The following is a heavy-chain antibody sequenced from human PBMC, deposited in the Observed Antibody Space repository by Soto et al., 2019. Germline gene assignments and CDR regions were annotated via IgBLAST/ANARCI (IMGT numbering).Heavy chain of an antibody. J-gene: IGHJ6*02. CDR1: GFTFSSYA. Sequence: GGSVRLSCAASGFTFSSYAMHWVRQAPGKGLEWVAVISYDGSNKYYADSVKGRFTISRDNSKNTLYLQMNSLRAEDTAVYYCARDKGQRSGWYYYYGMDVWGQGTTVTVSS. V-gene: IGHV3-30-3*01. CDR3: ARDKGQRSGWYYYYGMDV. CDR2: ISYDGSNK. D-gene: IGHD6-19*01.